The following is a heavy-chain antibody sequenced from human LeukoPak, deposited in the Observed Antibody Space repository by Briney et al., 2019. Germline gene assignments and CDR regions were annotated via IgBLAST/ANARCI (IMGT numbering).Heavy chain of an antibody. J-gene: IGHJ6*02. Sequence: PSETLSLTCTVSGGSISSYYWSWIRQPPGKGLEWIGYIYYSGSTNYNPSLKSRVTISVDTSKNQFSLKLSSVTAADTAVYYCARVKTESVYYYYGMDVWGQGTTVTVSS. CDR2: IYYSGST. CDR3: ARVKTESVYYYYGMDV. CDR1: GGSISSYY. V-gene: IGHV4-59*01.